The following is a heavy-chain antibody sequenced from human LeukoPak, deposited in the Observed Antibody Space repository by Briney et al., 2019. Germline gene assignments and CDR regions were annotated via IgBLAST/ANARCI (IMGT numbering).Heavy chain of an antibody. Sequence: GASVKVSCKASGYTFTTYAMHWVRQAPGQGLEWMGWISAYNGNTNYAQKLQGRVTMTTDTSTSTAYMELRSLRSDDTAVYNCARAISSSWYDYWGQGTLVTVSS. J-gene: IGHJ4*02. CDR2: ISAYNGNT. CDR3: ARAISSSWYDY. D-gene: IGHD6-13*01. CDR1: GYTFTTYA. V-gene: IGHV1-18*04.